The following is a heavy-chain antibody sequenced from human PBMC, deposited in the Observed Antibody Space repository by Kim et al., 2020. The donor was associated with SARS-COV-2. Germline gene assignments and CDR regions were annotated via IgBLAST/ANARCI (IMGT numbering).Heavy chain of an antibody. D-gene: IGHD6-13*01. V-gene: IGHV1-18*01. J-gene: IGHJ4*02. CDR3: ARDPPIRAAADPPDY. CDR2: ISAYNGNT. CDR1: GYTYTNYG. Sequence: ASVKVSCKASGYTYTNYGISWVRQAPGQGLEWMGWISAYNGNTNYAQKLQGRVTMTTDTSTSTAYMELRSLRSDDTAVYYCARDPPIRAAADPPDYWGQGTLVTVSS.